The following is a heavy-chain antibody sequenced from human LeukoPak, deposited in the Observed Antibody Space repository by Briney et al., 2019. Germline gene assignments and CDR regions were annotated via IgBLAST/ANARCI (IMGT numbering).Heavy chain of an antibody. V-gene: IGHV7-4-1*02. D-gene: IGHD6-13*01. CDR3: ASLSSSWYPTYNWFDP. CDR1: GGTFSSYA. Sequence: GASVKVSCKASGGTFSSYAISWVRQAPGQGLEWMGWINTNTGNPTYAQGFTGRFVFSLDTSVSTAYLQISSLKAEDTAVYYCASLSSSWYPTYNWFDPWGQGTLVTVSS. CDR2: INTNTGNP. J-gene: IGHJ5*02.